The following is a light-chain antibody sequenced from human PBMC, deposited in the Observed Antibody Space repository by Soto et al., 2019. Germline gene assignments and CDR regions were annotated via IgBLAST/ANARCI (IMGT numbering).Light chain of an antibody. Sequence: EIVMTQSPATLSLSPGERATLSCRASQSVSSNLAWYHQKPGHAARLLVYGASTRATGIPARLSGSGSGTEFTLTISSLQAEDFAVYYCQQYNKWPLTFGGGTKVEIK. CDR1: QSVSSN. CDR3: QQYNKWPLT. V-gene: IGKV3D-15*01. CDR2: GAS. J-gene: IGKJ4*01.